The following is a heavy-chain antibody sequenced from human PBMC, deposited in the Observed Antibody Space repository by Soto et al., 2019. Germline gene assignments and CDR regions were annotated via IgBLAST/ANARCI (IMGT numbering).Heavy chain of an antibody. CDR1: GFIFTNYW. CDR2: ISGDGTTT. D-gene: IGHD3-16*01. CDR3: GRGSGPRGRPY. Sequence: GGSLRLSCAASGFIFTNYWMHWVRQAPGERLLWVARISGDGTTTTYVDSAKGRFTISKDNAKNTVYLQMNGLRTEDTAVYYCGRGSGPRGRPYGGQGITVTVSS. V-gene: IGHV3-74*01. J-gene: IGHJ1*01.